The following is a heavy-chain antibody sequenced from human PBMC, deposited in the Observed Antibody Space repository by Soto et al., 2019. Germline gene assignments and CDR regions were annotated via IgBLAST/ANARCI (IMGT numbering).Heavy chain of an antibody. D-gene: IGHD3-22*01. Sequence: SVKVSCKASGGTFSSYTISWVRQAPGQGLEWMVRIIPILGIANYAQKFQGRVTITADKSTSTAYMELSSLRSEDTAVYYCARDGGPSSGYYPYWFDPWGQGTLVTVSS. CDR2: IIPILGIA. CDR3: ARDGGPSSGYYPYWFDP. V-gene: IGHV1-69*04. J-gene: IGHJ5*02. CDR1: GGTFSSYT.